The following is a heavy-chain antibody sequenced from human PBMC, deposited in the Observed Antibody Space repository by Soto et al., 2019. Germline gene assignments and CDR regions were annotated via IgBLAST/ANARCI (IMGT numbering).Heavy chain of an antibody. CDR3: ASGQLWFDY. D-gene: IGHD5-18*01. Sequence: QVQLQESGPGLVKPSETLSLTCSVSGASISSHYWSWIRQPPGKGLEWIGYIYYSVSTNYNPSLKSRVTISVDTSKNQFPLKLSSVTAAATAVYYCASGQLWFDYWGQGTLVTVSS. V-gene: IGHV4-59*11. J-gene: IGHJ4*02. CDR1: GASISSHY. CDR2: IYYSVST.